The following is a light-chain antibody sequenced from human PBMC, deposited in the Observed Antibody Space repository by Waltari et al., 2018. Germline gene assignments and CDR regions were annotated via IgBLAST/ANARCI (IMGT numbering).Light chain of an antibody. V-gene: IGLV3-25*03. CDR1: ALPKRY. Sequence: SYELTQPPSVSVSPGQTAAITCSGDALPKRYSIWYKQKPGQAPVLLIYKDTARPSGIPERFSGSTSGTTVTLTISGVQAEDEADYYCQSTDRSDRWVFGGGTKLTVL. CDR2: KDT. CDR3: QSTDRSDRWV. J-gene: IGLJ3*02.